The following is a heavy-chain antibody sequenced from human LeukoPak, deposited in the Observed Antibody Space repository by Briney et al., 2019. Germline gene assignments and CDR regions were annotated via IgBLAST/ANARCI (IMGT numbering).Heavy chain of an antibody. CDR1: GFTFSSYW. CDR2: IKQDGSEK. J-gene: IGHJ5*02. D-gene: IGHD6-13*01. CDR3: AKEAYSSSWYGGDWFDP. V-gene: IGHV3-7*01. Sequence: GGSLRLSCAASGFTFSSYWMSWVRQAPGKGLEWVANIKQDGSEKYYVDSVKGRFTISRDNAKNSLYLQMNSLRAEDTAVYYCAKEAYSSSWYGGDWFDPWGQGTLVTVSS.